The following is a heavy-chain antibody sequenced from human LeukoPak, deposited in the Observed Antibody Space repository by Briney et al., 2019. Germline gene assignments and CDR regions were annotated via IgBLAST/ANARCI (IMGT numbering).Heavy chain of an antibody. CDR3: ARGPYYDFWSGYPYMDV. Sequence: SETLSLTCTVSGGSISSGAYCWSWIRQRPGKGLEWIGYSYYDWSTYSNPSLKSRLTISVDTSKNQFSLKLSSVTAADTAVYYCARGPYYDFWSGYPYMDVWGKGTTVTVSS. V-gene: IGHV4-31*03. CDR2: SYYDWST. D-gene: IGHD3-3*01. J-gene: IGHJ6*03. CDR1: GGSISSGAYC.